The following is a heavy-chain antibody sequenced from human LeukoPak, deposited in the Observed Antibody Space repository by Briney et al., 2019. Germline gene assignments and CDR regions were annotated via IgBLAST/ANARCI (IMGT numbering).Heavy chain of an antibody. D-gene: IGHD3-9*01. J-gene: IGHJ3*02. Sequence: SQTLSLTCAISVDSVSSNSAAWNWIRQSPSRGLEWLGRSEYRSKWYNDYAVSVKSRITINPDTSKNQFSLQLNSVTPEDTAVYYCASYYDILTGYFPWAFDIWGQGTMVTVSS. V-gene: IGHV6-1*01. CDR1: VDSVSSNSAA. CDR2: SEYRSKWYN. CDR3: ASYYDILTGYFPWAFDI.